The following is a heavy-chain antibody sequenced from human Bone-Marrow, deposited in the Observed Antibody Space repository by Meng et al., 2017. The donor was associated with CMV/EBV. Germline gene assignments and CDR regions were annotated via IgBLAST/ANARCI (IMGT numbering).Heavy chain of an antibody. J-gene: IGHJ6*02. CDR2: IYPGDSDT. CDR1: GYSFTSYW. D-gene: IGHD2-2*01. CDR3: AAHCNSTSGYVPFGMDV. V-gene: IGHV5-51*01. Sequence: GESLKISCKGSGYSFTSYWIGWVRQMPGKGLEWMGNIYPGDSDTSYSPSFQGQVAISADKSISTAYLQWSSLMASDTAIYYCAAHCNSTSGYVPFGMDVWGQGPTVTGYS.